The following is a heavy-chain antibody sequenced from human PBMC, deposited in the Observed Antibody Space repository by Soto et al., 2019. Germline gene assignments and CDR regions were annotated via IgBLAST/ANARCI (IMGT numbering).Heavy chain of an antibody. Sequence: PGGSLRLSCTTSGFSFASFTITWVRTAPGTGLEWVATISGSDGKTSFAVSVQGRFSISRDTSRNTIFLQVKSLRADDTAIYYCAKWSYLDDWGQGTRVTVSS. V-gene: IGHV3-23*01. CDR3: AKWSYLDD. J-gene: IGHJ4*02. CDR2: ISGSDGKT. CDR1: GFSFASFT. D-gene: IGHD3-3*01.